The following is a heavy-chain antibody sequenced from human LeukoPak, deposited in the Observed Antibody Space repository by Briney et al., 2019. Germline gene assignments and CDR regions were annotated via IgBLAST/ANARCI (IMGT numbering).Heavy chain of an antibody. D-gene: IGHD6-19*01. Sequence: SETLSLTCIVSGGSVSSYYWSWIRQPPGKGLEWIGDISKSGNTNYNPSLKSRVTISVDASRNQFSLKLTSLTAADTAVYHCARSGQYRSGWYSGFDPWGQGTLVTVSS. CDR2: ISKSGNT. CDR1: GGSVSSYY. J-gene: IGHJ5*02. CDR3: ARSGQYRSGWYSGFDP. V-gene: IGHV4-59*08.